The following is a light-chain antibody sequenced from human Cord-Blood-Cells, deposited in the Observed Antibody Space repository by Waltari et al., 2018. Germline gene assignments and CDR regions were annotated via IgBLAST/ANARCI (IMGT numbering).Light chain of an antibody. CDR1: QGISSY. V-gene: IGKV1-8*01. CDR3: QQYYSYPL. CDR2: AAS. Sequence: AIRITQSPSSLSASTGDRVTITCRASQGISSYLDWYQQKPGKAPKLLIYAASTLQSGVPSRVSGSGSGTDFTLTISCLQSEDFATYYCQQYYSYPLFGGGTKVEIK. J-gene: IGKJ4*01.